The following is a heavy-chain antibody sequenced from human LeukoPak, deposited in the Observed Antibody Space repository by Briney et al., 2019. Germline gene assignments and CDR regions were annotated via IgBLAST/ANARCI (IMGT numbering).Heavy chain of an antibody. Sequence: QAGGSLRLSCAASGFTFSSYAMHWVRQAPGKGLEYVSAISSNGGSTYYADSVKGRFTISRDNSKNTLYLQMSSLRAEDTAVYYCVKLAAGSNGYNFPSGYYFDYWGQGTLVTVSS. D-gene: IGHD5-24*01. J-gene: IGHJ4*02. V-gene: IGHV3-64D*06. CDR3: VKLAAGSNGYNFPSGYYFDY. CDR1: GFTFSSYA. CDR2: ISSNGGST.